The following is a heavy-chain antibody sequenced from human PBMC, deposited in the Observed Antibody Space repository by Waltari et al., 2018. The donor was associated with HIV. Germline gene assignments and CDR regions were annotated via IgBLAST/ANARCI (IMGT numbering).Heavy chain of an antibody. J-gene: IGHJ3*02. CDR2: ITHDTSYK. CDR1: GFSISDYG. Sequence: QVQLVESGGGVVQPGGSLRLSCAAPGFSISDYGMHWVRQAPGKELEGLAVITHDTSYKGYADSVKGRFTISRDNSKNSLHLQMDSLRSEDTALYYCARDSRYRTTYFSGAFDIWGQGTLVTVSS. CDR3: ARDSRYRTTYFSGAFDI. V-gene: IGHV3-30*04. D-gene: IGHD1-26*01.